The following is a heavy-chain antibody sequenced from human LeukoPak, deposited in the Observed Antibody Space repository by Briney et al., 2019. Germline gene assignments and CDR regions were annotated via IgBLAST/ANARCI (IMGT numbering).Heavy chain of an antibody. CDR2: ISWNSGSI. J-gene: IGHJ4*02. D-gene: IGHD6-25*01. CDR3: ARGTATGGRMDY. Sequence: GVSLRLSCAASGFTFDYYAMHWVRQAPGKCLEWVSGISWNSGSIGYADSVKGRFTISRDNTKNSLYLEMNSLRAEDMALYYCARGTATGGRMDYWGQGTLVTVSS. CDR1: GFTFDYYA. V-gene: IGHV3-9*03.